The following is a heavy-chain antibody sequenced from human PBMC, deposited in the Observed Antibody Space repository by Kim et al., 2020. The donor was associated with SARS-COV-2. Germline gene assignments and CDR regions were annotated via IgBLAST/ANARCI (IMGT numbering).Heavy chain of an antibody. CDR3: ARALPGPCGGDCYLPGDGMDV. J-gene: IGHJ6*02. CDR2: IIPIFGTT. Sequence: SVKVSCKASGGTFSSYAISWVRQAPGQGLEWMGGIIPIFGTTNYAQKFQGRVTITADESTSTAYMELSSLRSEDTAVYYCARALPGPCGGDCYLPGDGMDVWGQGTTVTVSS. V-gene: IGHV1-69*13. D-gene: IGHD2-21*02. CDR1: GGTFSSYA.